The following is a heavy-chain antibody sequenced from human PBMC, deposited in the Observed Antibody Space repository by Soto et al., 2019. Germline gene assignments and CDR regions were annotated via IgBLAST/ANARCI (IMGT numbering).Heavy chain of an antibody. CDR1: GLNFDDYG. Sequence: GVSLRLSYVASGLNFDDYGMHWVRQSPGKGLEWVSGISWKRGSVGYAASAKGRFTISRDNAKKSLYLQMNRLRPEDTALYYCAKDLTVRISKMYYSSAMDVWGQGTTVTVSS. CDR3: AKDLTVRISKMYYSSAMDV. V-gene: IGHV3-9*01. CDR2: ISWKRGSV. J-gene: IGHJ6*02. D-gene: IGHD2-8*01.